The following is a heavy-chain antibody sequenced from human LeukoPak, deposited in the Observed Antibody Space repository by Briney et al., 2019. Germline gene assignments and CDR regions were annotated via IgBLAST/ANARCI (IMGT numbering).Heavy chain of an antibody. CDR1: GFTFSSYA. V-gene: IGHV3-30*04. Sequence: GGSLRLSCAASGFTFSSYAMHWVRQAPGKGLEWVAVISYDGSNKYYADSVKGRFTISRDNSKNTLYLQMNSLRAEDTAVYYCARDGDTAMSRRFFDYWGQGTLVTVSP. J-gene: IGHJ4*02. D-gene: IGHD5-18*01. CDR3: ARDGDTAMSRRFFDY. CDR2: ISYDGSNK.